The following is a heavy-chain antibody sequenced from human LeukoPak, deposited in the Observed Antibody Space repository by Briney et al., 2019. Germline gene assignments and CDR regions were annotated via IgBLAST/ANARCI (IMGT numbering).Heavy chain of an antibody. Sequence: GASVKVSCKASGYTFTGYYMHWVRQAPGQGLEWMGGIIPMLSTAEYAQKFQGRVTITADTSTNTAYMELSSLRSEDTAVYYCARESISGTTLLDHWGQGTLVAVSS. D-gene: IGHD1-20*01. V-gene: IGHV1-69*06. J-gene: IGHJ4*02. CDR3: ARESISGTTLLDH. CDR1: GYTFTGYY. CDR2: IIPMLSTA.